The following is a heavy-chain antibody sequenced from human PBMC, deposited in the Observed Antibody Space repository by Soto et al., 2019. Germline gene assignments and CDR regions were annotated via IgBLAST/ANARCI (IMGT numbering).Heavy chain of an antibody. J-gene: IGHJ5*02. CDR3: ARERHNYDSEFEP. V-gene: IGHV4-31*03. Sequence: SETLSLTCTVSGDSISSGAYYWSWIRQHPGKGLEWIGYISYSGSTYYNPSLKSRLTISVDTSENQFSLKLTSVTAADTAMYYCARERHNYDSEFEPWGQGTLVTASP. CDR1: GDSISSGAYY. D-gene: IGHD3-22*01. CDR2: ISYSGST.